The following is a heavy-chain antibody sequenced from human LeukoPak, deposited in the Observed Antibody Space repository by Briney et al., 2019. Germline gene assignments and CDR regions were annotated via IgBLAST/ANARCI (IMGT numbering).Heavy chain of an antibody. V-gene: IGHV4-59*08. CDR1: GGTISSYY. Sequence: LETLSLTCTVSGGTISSYYWSWIRQPPGKGLEWIGYIYYSGSANYNPSLKSRVTISVDTSKNQFSLKLSSVTAADTAVYYCARRRGVSSWSFDYWGQGTLVTVSS. J-gene: IGHJ4*02. CDR3: ARRRGVSSWSFDY. CDR2: IYYSGSA. D-gene: IGHD6-13*01.